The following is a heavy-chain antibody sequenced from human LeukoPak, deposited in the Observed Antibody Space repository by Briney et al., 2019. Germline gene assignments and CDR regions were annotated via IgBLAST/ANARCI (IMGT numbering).Heavy chain of an antibody. V-gene: IGHV4-39*01. Sequence: PSETLSLTCTVSGVSISSSNSYWGWIRQPPGKGLEWIGSIYYSGNTYYNASLKSQVSISIDTSKNQFSLKLTSVTAADAAVYYCARQTGSGLFILPGGQGTLVTVSS. CDR2: IYYSGNT. CDR1: GVSISSSNSY. J-gene: IGHJ4*02. CDR3: ARQTGSGLFILP. D-gene: IGHD3/OR15-3a*01.